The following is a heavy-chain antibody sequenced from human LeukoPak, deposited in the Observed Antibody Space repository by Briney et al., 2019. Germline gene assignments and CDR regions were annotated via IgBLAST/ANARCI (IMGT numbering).Heavy chain of an antibody. J-gene: IGHJ6*03. CDR1: GGSISSYY. Sequence: TETLSLTCTVSGGSISSYYWSWIRQPPGKGLEWIGYIYYSGSTNYNPSLKSRVTISVDTSKNQFSLKLSSVTAADTAVYYCARGGWYYDILTGHTPRGGYYYYYMDVWGKGTTVTVSS. CDR2: IYYSGST. V-gene: IGHV4-59*01. CDR3: ARGGWYYDILTGHTPRGGYYYYYMDV. D-gene: IGHD3-9*01.